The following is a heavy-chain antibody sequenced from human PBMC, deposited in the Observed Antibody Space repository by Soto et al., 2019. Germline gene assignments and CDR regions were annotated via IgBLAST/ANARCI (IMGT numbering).Heavy chain of an antibody. CDR3: ARGPTDYYDNSANYFLDY. Sequence: QVQLVQSGAEVKKPGASVKVSCKASGYTFITYGVSWVRQAPGQVLDWLGWISTYNGNTRYAERLQGRVTITTDTTTNTGYMELRNLRSDDTAVYYCARGPTDYYDNSANYFLDYWGQGTLVTVSS. CDR2: ISTYNGNT. D-gene: IGHD3-22*01. V-gene: IGHV1-18*01. CDR1: GYTFITYG. J-gene: IGHJ4*02.